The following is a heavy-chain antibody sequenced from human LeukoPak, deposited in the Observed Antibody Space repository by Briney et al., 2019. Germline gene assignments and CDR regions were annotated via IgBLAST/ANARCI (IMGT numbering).Heavy chain of an antibody. V-gene: IGHV4-4*02. Sequence: SGTLSLTCAVSGGSISSSNWWSWVRQPPGKGLEWIGEIYHSGSTNYNPSLKGRVTISVDTSKNQFSLKLSSVTAADTAVYYCARSQGEAAAGPPEYYYYGMDVWGQGTTVTVSS. CDR2: IYHSGST. CDR3: ARSQGEAAAGPPEYYYYGMDV. CDR1: GGSISSSNW. D-gene: IGHD6-13*01. J-gene: IGHJ6*02.